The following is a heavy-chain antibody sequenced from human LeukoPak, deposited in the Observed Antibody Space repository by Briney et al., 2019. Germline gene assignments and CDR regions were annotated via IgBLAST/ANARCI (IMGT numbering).Heavy chain of an antibody. CDR1: GGSFSGYD. Sequence: SETLPLTWAVYGGSFSGYDWNWIRQPPGKGLEWIGRIYTSGSTNYNPSLKSRVTMSVDTSKNQFSLKLSSVTAADTAVYYCARVFDLIRGNDAFDIWGQGTMVTVSS. CDR2: IYTSGST. J-gene: IGHJ3*02. D-gene: IGHD3-10*02. CDR3: ARVFDLIRGNDAFDI. V-gene: IGHV4-59*10.